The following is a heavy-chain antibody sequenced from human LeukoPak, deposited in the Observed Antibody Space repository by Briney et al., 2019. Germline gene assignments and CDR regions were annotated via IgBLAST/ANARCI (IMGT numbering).Heavy chain of an antibody. Sequence: ASVKVSRKASGYTFTSYGIDWVRQAPGQGLEWMGWISTYNGNSNYAQKLQGRVTMTTDTSTSTAYMELRSLRSDDTAMYYCAKDRWRDGSSSFDNWGQGTLVTVSS. CDR3: AKDRWRDGSSSFDN. D-gene: IGHD6-6*01. CDR1: GYTFTSYG. J-gene: IGHJ4*02. CDR2: ISTYNGNS. V-gene: IGHV1-18*01.